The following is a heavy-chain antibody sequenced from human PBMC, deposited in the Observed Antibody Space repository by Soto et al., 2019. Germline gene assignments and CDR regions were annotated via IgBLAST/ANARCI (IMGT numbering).Heavy chain of an antibody. V-gene: IGHV3-64D*08. J-gene: IGHJ5*02. CDR2: IASNDGGST. Sequence: GGSLRLSCSASGFTFSNYAMHWVRQSPGKGLEDVSAIASNDGGSTYYADSVKGRFTISRDNSKNTLYLQMSRLRPEDTAVYFCLKGRSASGWYAWFDPWGQGTLVTVSS. CDR1: GFTFSNYA. CDR3: LKGRSASGWYAWFDP. D-gene: IGHD6-19*01.